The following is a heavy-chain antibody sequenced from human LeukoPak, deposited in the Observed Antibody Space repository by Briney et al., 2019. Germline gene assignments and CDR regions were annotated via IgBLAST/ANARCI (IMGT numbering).Heavy chain of an antibody. CDR3: ARRLQEDDAFDI. D-gene: IGHD4-11*01. CDR2: IYYSGST. Sequence: SETLSLTCTVSGGSISSSSYYWGWIRQPPGKGLEWIGIIYYSGSTYYNPSLKSRVTISVDTSKNQFSLKLSSVTAADTAVYYCARRLQEDDAFDIWGQGTMVTVSS. J-gene: IGHJ3*02. CDR1: GGSISSSSYY. V-gene: IGHV4-39*01.